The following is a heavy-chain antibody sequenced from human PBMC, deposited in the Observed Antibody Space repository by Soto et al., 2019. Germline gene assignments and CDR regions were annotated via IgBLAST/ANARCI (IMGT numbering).Heavy chain of an antibody. Sequence: ASVKVSCKASGYTFTDYYVHWVRQAPGQGLEWMGWINPNSGGTKSAQKFQGRVTMTRDTSISTAYMELSRLRSDDTAVYYCARRKGDYYDSSGYHYYFDYWGQGTLVTVYS. D-gene: IGHD3-22*01. CDR2: INPNSGGT. V-gene: IGHV1-2*02. CDR1: GYTFTDYY. J-gene: IGHJ4*02. CDR3: ARRKGDYYDSSGYHYYFDY.